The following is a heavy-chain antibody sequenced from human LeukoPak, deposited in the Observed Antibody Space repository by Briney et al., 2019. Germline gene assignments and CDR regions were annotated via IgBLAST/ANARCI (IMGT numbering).Heavy chain of an antibody. V-gene: IGHV4-4*02. CDR2: IYHSGST. Sequence: SGTLSLTCAVSGGSISSSNWWSWVRQPPGKGLEWIGEIYHSGSTNYNPSLKSRVTISVDKSKNQFSLELSSVTAADTAVYYCATKPSYYYDSSGYSVDYWGQGTLVTVSS. J-gene: IGHJ4*02. CDR1: GGSISSSNW. D-gene: IGHD3-22*01. CDR3: ATKPSYYYDSSGYSVDY.